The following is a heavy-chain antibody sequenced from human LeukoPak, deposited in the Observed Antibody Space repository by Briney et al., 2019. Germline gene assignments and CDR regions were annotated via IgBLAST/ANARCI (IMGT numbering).Heavy chain of an antibody. V-gene: IGHV4-30-2*01. Sequence: PSETLSLTCAVSGGSISSGGYSWSWIRQPPGKGLEWIGYIYHSGSTYYNPSLKSRVTISVDRSKNQFSLKLSSVTAADTAVYYCARVIDSPLDAFDIWGQGTMVTVSS. CDR1: GGSISSGGYS. D-gene: IGHD3-22*01. CDR3: ARVIDSPLDAFDI. CDR2: IYHSGST. J-gene: IGHJ3*02.